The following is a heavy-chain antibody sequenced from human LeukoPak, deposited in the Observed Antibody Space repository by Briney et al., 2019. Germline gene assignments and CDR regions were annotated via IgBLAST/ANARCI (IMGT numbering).Heavy chain of an antibody. CDR1: GGSINSYL. Sequence: SETLPLTCTVSGGSINSYLWSWIRQPPGKGLEWIGFIYDSGSANYNPSLKSRVTISIDTSKNQFSLRLTSVTASDTALYYCASASDYGDPYFDYWGQGTLVTVSS. CDR2: IYDSGSA. J-gene: IGHJ4*02. CDR3: ASASDYGDPYFDY. D-gene: IGHD4-17*01. V-gene: IGHV4-59*01.